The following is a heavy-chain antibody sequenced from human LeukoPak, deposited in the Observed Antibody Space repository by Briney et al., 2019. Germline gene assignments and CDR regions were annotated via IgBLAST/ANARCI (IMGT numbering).Heavy chain of an antibody. J-gene: IGHJ4*02. Sequence: SETLSLTCTVSGGSISSYYWSWIRQPPGKGLEWIGYIDYSGSTNYNPSLKSRVTISVDTSKNQFSLNLSSVTAADTAVYYCARDRALGSGKFYFDYWGQGTLVTVSS. CDR2: IDYSGST. D-gene: IGHD3-16*01. CDR3: ARDRALGSGKFYFDY. CDR1: GGSISSYY. V-gene: IGHV4-59*01.